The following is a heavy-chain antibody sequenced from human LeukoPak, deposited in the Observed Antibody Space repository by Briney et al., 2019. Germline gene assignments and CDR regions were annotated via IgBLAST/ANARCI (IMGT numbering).Heavy chain of an antibody. V-gene: IGHV1-46*01. CDR1: GGTFSSYA. J-gene: IGHJ4*02. CDR3: AREQAAAAPFVDY. D-gene: IGHD6-13*01. Sequence: ASVKVSCKASGGTFSSYAISWVRQAPGQGLEWMGIINPSGGSTSYAQKFQGRVTMTRDTSTSTVYMELSSLRSEDTAVYYCAREQAAAAPFVDYWGQGTLVTVSS. CDR2: INPSGGST.